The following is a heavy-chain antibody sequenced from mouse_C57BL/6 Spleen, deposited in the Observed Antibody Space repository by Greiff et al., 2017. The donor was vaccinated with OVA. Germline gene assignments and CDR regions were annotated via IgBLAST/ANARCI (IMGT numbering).Heavy chain of an antibody. D-gene: IGHD2-4*01. CDR2: IYPGDGDT. J-gene: IGHJ2*01. CDR1: GYAFSSSW. CDR3: ATDDYDGGDY. V-gene: IGHV1-82*01. Sequence: QVQLKESGPELVQPGASVKISCKASGYAFSSSWMNWVKQRPGKGLEWIGRIYPGDGDTNYNGKFKGKATLTADKSSSTAYMQLSSLTSEDAAVYFWATDDYDGGDYWGQGTTLTVSS.